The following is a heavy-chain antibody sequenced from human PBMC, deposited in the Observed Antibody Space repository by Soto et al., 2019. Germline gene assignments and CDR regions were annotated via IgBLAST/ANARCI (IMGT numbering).Heavy chain of an antibody. V-gene: IGHV1-69*06. CDR2: IIPTFGTP. CDR3: ASERSAQYFDF. J-gene: IGHJ4*02. CDR1: GGTFSSHG. D-gene: IGHD1-26*01. Sequence: QVQLVQSGTVVQRRGSSVKVSCQASGGTFSSHGMAWVRQAPGQGLEWMGGIIPTFGTPTYAPKFQGRVTITAGKSTNTAYMELSSLRSEDTAVYYCASERSAQYFDFWGQGTLITVSS.